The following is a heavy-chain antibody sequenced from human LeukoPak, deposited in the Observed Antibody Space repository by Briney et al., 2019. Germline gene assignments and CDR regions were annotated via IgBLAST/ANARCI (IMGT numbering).Heavy chain of an antibody. CDR2: IYCSGST. J-gene: IGHJ6*03. Sequence: SETLALSCTVAGGSISSSRYYWGWIRQPPGKWLEWIANIYCSGSTDYNPSLKGRVTRSVATSKNPLSLTLSALTAAATAVYYCASVRRGFGESSKYYSYYYMDVWGNGTTVPIS. V-gene: IGHV4-39*01. D-gene: IGHD3-10*01. CDR1: GGSISSSRYY. CDR3: ASVRRGFGESSKYYSYYYMDV.